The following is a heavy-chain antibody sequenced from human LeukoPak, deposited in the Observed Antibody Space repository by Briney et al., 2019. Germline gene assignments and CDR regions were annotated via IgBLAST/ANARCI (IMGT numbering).Heavy chain of an antibody. V-gene: IGHV3-33*01. J-gene: IGHJ5*02. D-gene: IGHD3-10*01. CDR2: IWYDGSNK. CDR1: GFTFSSYG. CDR3: ARARNYGPAEGNWFDP. Sequence: PGGSLRLSCAASGFTFSSYGMHWVRQAPGKGLEWVAVIWYDGSNKYYADSVKGRFTISRDNSKNTLYLQMNSLRAEDTAVYYCARARNYGPAEGNWFDPWGQGTLVTVSS.